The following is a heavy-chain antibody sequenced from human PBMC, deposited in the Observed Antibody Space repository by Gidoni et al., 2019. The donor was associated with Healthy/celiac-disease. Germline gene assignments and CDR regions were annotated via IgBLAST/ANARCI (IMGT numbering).Heavy chain of an antibody. Sequence: QVPLVESGGGVVQPGRSLRLSCAASGFTFSSYAMPWVRQAPGKGLEWVAVISYDGSNKYYADSVKGRFTISRDNSKNTLYLQMNSLGAEDTAVYYCARSRGAYCSGGSCYSDYWGQGTLVTVSS. D-gene: IGHD2-15*01. CDR1: GFTFSSYA. V-gene: IGHV3-30-3*01. CDR3: ARSRGAYCSGGSCYSDY. J-gene: IGHJ4*02. CDR2: ISYDGSNK.